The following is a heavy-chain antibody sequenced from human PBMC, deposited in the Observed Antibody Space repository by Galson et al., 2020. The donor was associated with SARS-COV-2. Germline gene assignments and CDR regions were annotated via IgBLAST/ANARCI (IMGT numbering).Heavy chain of an antibody. CDR2: MSYDGNYN. CDR3: ARVRKRIAMSYGMDV. D-gene: IGHD3-3*01. J-gene: IGHJ6*02. V-gene: IGHV3-30*14. CDR1: GFIFSNFA. Sequence: GGSLRLSCVASGFIFSNFAMHWVRQAPGKGLEWVAVMSYDGNYNFYADSVQGRFTISRDIYENKLYLQMHSLRPEDTALYYCARVRKRIAMSYGMDVWGQGATVTVSS.